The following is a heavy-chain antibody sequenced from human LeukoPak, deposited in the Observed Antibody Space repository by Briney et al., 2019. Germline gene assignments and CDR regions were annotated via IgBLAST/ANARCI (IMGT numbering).Heavy chain of an antibody. V-gene: IGHV3-30*18. CDR1: GFTFSSYG. CDR3: AKPQYYDIHLAGTEGAFDI. CDR2: ISYDGSNK. Sequence: PGGSLRLSCAASGFTFSSYGMHWVRQAPGKGLEWVAVISYDGSNKYYADSVKGRFTISRDNSKNTLYLQMNSLRAEDTAVYYCAKPQYYDIHLAGTEGAFDIWGQGTMVTVSS. J-gene: IGHJ3*02. D-gene: IGHD3-9*01.